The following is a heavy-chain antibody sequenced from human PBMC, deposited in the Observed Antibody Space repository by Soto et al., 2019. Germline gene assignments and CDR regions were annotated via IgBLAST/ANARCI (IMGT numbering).Heavy chain of an antibody. CDR3: ARAGIAVAGDAFDI. J-gene: IGHJ3*02. Sequence: ASVKVSCKASGYTFTGYYMHWVRQAPGQGLEWMGWINPSSGGTNYAQKFQGWITMTRDTSISTAYMELSRLRSDDTAVYYCARAGIAVAGDAFDIWGQGTMVTVSS. CDR2: INPSSGGT. CDR1: GYTFTGYY. D-gene: IGHD6-19*01. V-gene: IGHV1-2*04.